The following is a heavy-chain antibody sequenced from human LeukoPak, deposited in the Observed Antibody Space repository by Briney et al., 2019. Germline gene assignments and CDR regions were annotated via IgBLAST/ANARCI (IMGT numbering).Heavy chain of an antibody. CDR1: GGSISSSSYY. V-gene: IGHV4-39*01. CDR3: ARHVDNGGAFDI. Sequence: SETLSLTCTVSGGSISSSSYYWGWIRQPPGKGLEWIGSIYYSGSTYYNPSLKSRVTISVDTSKNQFSLKLSSVTAADTAVYYCARHVDNGGAFDIWGQGTMVTVSS. J-gene: IGHJ3*02. CDR2: IYYSGST. D-gene: IGHD5-12*01.